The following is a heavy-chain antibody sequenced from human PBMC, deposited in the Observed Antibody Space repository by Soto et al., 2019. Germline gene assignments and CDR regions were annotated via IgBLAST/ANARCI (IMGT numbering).Heavy chain of an antibody. CDR3: AKVSITIFGVGRAAFDI. J-gene: IGHJ3*02. D-gene: IGHD3-3*01. CDR1: GFTFSSYA. CDR2: ISGSGGST. Sequence: GGSLRLSCAASGFTFSSYAMSWVRQAPGKGLEWVSAISGSGGSTYYADSVKGRFTISRDNSKNTLYLQMNSLRAEDTAVYYCAKVSITIFGVGRAAFDIWGQGTMVNVSS. V-gene: IGHV3-23*01.